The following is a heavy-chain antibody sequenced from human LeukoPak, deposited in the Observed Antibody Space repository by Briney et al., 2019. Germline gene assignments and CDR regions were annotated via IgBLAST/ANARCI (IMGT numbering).Heavy chain of an antibody. J-gene: IGHJ4*02. D-gene: IGHD3-10*01. Sequence: ASVKLSCKASGYTFTSYYMHWVRQAPGQGLEWMGIINPNGGSTTYAQNFQGRVTMTTDTSTSTVYMELSSLRSEDTAVYYCARDRLRRGVAPFDYWGQGTLVTVSS. CDR2: INPNGGST. CDR1: GYTFTSYY. CDR3: ARDRLRRGVAPFDY. V-gene: IGHV1-46*01.